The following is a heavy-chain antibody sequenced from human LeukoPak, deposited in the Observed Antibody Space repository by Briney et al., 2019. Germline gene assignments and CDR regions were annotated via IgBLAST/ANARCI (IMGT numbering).Heavy chain of an antibody. J-gene: IGHJ4*02. CDR3: ARARYDSSGYYSIFDN. D-gene: IGHD3-22*01. CDR1: GLTFSSYS. V-gene: IGHV3-21*01. CDR2: ITRSSIYI. Sequence: GGSLRLSCAVSGLTFSSYSMNWVRQAPGKGLEWVSSITRSSIYIYYADSLKGRFTISRDNAKKSLYLQMNGLRAEDTAVYYCARARYDSSGYYSIFDNWGQGTLVTVSS.